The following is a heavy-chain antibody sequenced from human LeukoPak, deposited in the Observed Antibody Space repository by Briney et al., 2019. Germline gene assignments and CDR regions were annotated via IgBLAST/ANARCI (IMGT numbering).Heavy chain of an antibody. D-gene: IGHD1-1*01. Sequence: ASVKVSCKASGYTFIYYYIYWVRQAPGQGLEWMGWINPNSGGTNYAQNFQGRVTMTRDTSITTAYMELSSLRSEDTAVYYCARLPLERRHLAWFDPWGQGTLVTVSS. J-gene: IGHJ5*02. CDR1: GYTFIYYY. CDR2: INPNSGGT. V-gene: IGHV1-2*02. CDR3: ARLPLERRHLAWFDP.